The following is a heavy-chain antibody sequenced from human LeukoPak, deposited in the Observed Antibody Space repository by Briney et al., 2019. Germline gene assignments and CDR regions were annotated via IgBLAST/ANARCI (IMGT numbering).Heavy chain of an antibody. CDR1: GDCVSNNCAV. CDR3: ARQGGLGWLTLDY. J-gene: IGHJ4*02. Sequence: SQTLSLTCAISGDCVSNNCAVWNWFNQSPSRDLHWLARTYYRSKWYSDYAASVKSRISIDPDTSKNQFSLQLISVTPEDTAVYYCARQGGLGWLTLDYWGQGTLVTVSS. V-gene: IGHV6-1*01. CDR2: TYYRSKWYS. D-gene: IGHD2-21*01.